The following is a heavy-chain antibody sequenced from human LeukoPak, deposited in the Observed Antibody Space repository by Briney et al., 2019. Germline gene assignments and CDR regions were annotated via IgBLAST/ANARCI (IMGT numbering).Heavy chain of an antibody. V-gene: IGHV4-38-2*01. D-gene: IGHD3-3*01. J-gene: IGHJ2*01. CDR2: IYHSGST. CDR3: ARTEDFWSGYYAWYFDL. Sequence: SETLSLTYAVSGYSISSGYYWGWIRQPPGKGLEWIGSIYHSGSTYYNPSLKSRVTISVDTSKNQFSLELSSVTAADTAVYYCARTEDFWSGYYAWYFDLWGRGTLVTVSS. CDR1: GYSISSGYY.